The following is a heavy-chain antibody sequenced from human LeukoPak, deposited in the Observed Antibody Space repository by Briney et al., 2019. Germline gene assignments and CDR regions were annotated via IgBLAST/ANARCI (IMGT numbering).Heavy chain of an antibody. J-gene: IGHJ4*02. V-gene: IGHV3-23*01. CDR3: ASTRGSYGGYFDY. CDR2: ISGSGGST. D-gene: IGHD1-26*01. Sequence: GGSLRLSCAASGFTFSSYAMSWVRQAPGKGLEWVSAISGSGGSTYYADSVKGRFTISRDSSKNTLYLQMNSLRAEDTAVYYCASTRGSYGGYFDYWGQGTLVTVSS. CDR1: GFTFSSYA.